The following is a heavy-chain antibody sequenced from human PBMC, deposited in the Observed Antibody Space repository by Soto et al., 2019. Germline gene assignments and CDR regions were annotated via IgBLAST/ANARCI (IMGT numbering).Heavy chain of an antibody. D-gene: IGHD5-12*01. CDR3: AREVATQPIGWYFDL. CDR1: GFSFSAYG. J-gene: IGHJ2*01. CDR2: IAYDGSDE. Sequence: GGSLRLSCAASGFSFSAYGMHWVRQAPGKGLEWVAVIAYDGSDEYYGDSVKGRFTISRDNSKNTLYLQMDSLRAEDTAVFYCAREVATQPIGWYFDLWGRGTLVTVS. V-gene: IGHV3-30*03.